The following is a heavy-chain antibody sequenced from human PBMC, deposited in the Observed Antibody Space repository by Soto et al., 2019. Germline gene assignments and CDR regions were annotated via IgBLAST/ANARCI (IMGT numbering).Heavy chain of an antibody. CDR1: GYTFTGYY. CDR2: IKPNSGGT. D-gene: IGHD3-3*01. J-gene: IGHJ6*02. V-gene: IGHV1-2*02. Sequence: ASVYVSFKASGYTFTGYYMHCVRQAPVQWLGLMGWIKPNSGGTNYAQKFQGRVTMTRDTHISTAYMELSRLRSDDTAVYYCARAPNIQIFEGDLRDGMDVWGQWTTVTVSS. CDR3: ARAPNIQIFEGDLRDGMDV.